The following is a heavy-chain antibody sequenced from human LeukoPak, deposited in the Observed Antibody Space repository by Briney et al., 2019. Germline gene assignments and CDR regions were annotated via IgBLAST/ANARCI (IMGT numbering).Heavy chain of an antibody. D-gene: IGHD7-27*01. CDR3: AKERTWGRPFFDY. J-gene: IGHJ4*02. CDR1: GFTFDDYA. V-gene: IGHV3-9*01. Sequence: SGGSLRLSCAASGFTFDDYAMHWVRQAPGKGLEWVSGISWNSGSIGYADSVKGRFTISRDNAKNSLYLQMNSLRAEDTALYYCAKERTWGRPFFDYWGQGTLVTVSS. CDR2: ISWNSGSI.